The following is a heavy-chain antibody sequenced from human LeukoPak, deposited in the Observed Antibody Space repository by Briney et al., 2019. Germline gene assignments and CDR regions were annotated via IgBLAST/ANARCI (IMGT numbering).Heavy chain of an antibody. D-gene: IGHD2-2*01. Sequence: PGGSLRLSCAASGFTFSSYAMHWVRQAPGKGLEWVAVISYDGSNKYYADSVKGRFTISRDNSKNTLYLQMNSLRAEDTAVYYCARDLVAASPYYYYYMDVWGKGTTVTVSS. CDR3: ARDLVAASPYYYYYMDV. CDR1: GFTFSSYA. V-gene: IGHV3-30-3*01. J-gene: IGHJ6*03. CDR2: ISYDGSNK.